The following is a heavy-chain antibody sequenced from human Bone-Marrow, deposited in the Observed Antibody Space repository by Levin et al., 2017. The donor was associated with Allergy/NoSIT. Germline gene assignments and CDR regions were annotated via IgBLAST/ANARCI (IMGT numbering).Heavy chain of an antibody. D-gene: IGHD3-22*01. J-gene: IGHJ6*02. CDR1: GFTFSTYS. CDR3: ARGWSSSGYYYYGMDV. CDR2: ISSSSTSI. V-gene: IGHV3-48*02. Sequence: GESLKISCVASGFTFSTYSMNWVRQAPGKGLEWVSYISSSSTSIYYADSVKGRFTISRDNAKNSLYLQMNSLRDEDTAVYYCARGWSSSGYYYYGMDVWGQGTTVTVSS.